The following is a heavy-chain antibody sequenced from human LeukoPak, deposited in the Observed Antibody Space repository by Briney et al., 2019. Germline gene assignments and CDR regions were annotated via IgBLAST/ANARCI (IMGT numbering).Heavy chain of an antibody. CDR1: GGSISSYY. J-gene: IGHJ3*02. D-gene: IGHD4-11*01. CDR2: IYYSGST. CDR3: ARVIPEDYSGAFDI. V-gene: IGHV4-59*08. Sequence: PSETLSLTCTVSGGSISSYYWSWIRQPPGKGLEWIGYIYYSGSTNYNPSLKSRVTISVDTSKNQFSLKLSSVTAADTAVYYCARVIPEDYSGAFDIWGQGTMVIVSS.